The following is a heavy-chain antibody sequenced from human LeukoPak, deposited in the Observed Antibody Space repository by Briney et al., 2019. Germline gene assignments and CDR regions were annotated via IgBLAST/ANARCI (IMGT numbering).Heavy chain of an antibody. J-gene: IGHJ4*02. Sequence: GGSLRLSWAASGFTFSSYWMSWVRQAPGKGLEWVANIKQDGSEKYYVDSVKGRFTISRDNAKNSLYLQMNSLRAEDTAVYYCARKAYYYGSGSYSDYWGQGTLVTVSS. CDR2: IKQDGSEK. CDR3: ARKAYYYGSGSYSDY. V-gene: IGHV3-7*01. D-gene: IGHD3-10*01. CDR1: GFTFSSYW.